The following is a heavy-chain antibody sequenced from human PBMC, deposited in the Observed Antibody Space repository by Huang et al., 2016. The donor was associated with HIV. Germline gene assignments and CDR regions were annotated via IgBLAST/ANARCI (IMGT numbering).Heavy chain of an antibody. J-gene: IGHJ4*02. CDR3: VHRLRYGKWYVDY. V-gene: IGHV2-5*02. CDR2: IYWDNEE. CDR1: GFSLTSCGVA. D-gene: IGHD6-13*01. Sequence: QITLKESGPTLVKPTQTLTLTCTFSGFSLTSCGVAVGWIRQPPGKALEWLALIYWDNEERFSPSQKTRITSTKDTPKNEVVLTMTNMDPVDTATYYCVHRLRYGKWYVDYWGQGVLVTVSS.